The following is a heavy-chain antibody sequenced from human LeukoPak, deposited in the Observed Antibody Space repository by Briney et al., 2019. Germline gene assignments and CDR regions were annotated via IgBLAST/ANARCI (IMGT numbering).Heavy chain of an antibody. V-gene: IGHV3-7*01. CDR2: IKQDGSEK. CDR3: ARDFYDGFALDY. J-gene: IGHJ4*02. D-gene: IGHD2/OR15-2a*01. Sequence: GGSLRLSCAASGFTFRTFWMSWVRQAPGKGLEWVANIKQDGSEKDYVDSVKGRFTISRDNARNSLYLQMDNLRAEDTGVYYCARDFYDGFALDYWGQGTLVTVSS. CDR1: GFTFRTFW.